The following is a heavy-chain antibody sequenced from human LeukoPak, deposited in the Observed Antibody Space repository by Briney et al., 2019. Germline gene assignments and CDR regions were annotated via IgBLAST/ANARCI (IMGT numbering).Heavy chain of an antibody. V-gene: IGHV3-21*01. D-gene: IGHD2-2*01. Sequence: GGSLRLSCAASGFTLSSYAMNWVRQAPGKGLEWVSCISSSSSYIYYADSVKGRFTISRDNAKNSLYLQMNSLRAEDTAVYYCARLPTDCSSTSCSSDYWGQGTLVTVSS. CDR2: ISSSSSYI. CDR1: GFTLSSYA. J-gene: IGHJ4*02. CDR3: ARLPTDCSSTSCSSDY.